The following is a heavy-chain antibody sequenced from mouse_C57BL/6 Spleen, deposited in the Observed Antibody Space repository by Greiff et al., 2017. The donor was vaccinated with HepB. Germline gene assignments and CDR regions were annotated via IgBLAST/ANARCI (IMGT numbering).Heavy chain of an antibody. V-gene: IGHV5-4*01. J-gene: IGHJ2*01. CDR3: ARVGPIYYDFDY. CDR1: GFTFSSYA. D-gene: IGHD2-4*01. CDR2: ISDGGSYT. Sequence: EVQGVESGGGLVKPGGSLKLSCAASGFTFSSYAMSWVRQTPEKRLEWVATISDGGSYTYYPDNVKGRFTISRDNAKTNLYLQMSHLKSEDTAMYYCARVGPIYYDFDYWGQGTTLTVSS.